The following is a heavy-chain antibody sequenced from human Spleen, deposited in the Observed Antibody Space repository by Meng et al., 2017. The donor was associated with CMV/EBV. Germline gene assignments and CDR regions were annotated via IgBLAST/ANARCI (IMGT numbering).Heavy chain of an antibody. V-gene: IGHV3-64*02. CDR2: ISSNGGST. Sequence: GGSLRLSCVASAFTFSSYAMHWVRQAPGKGLEYVSAISSNGGSTYYADSVKGRFTISRDNSKNTLYLQMGSLRAEDMAVYYCARPYGVYYYYGMDVWGQGTTVTVSS. CDR1: AFTFSSYA. CDR3: ARPYGVYYYYGMDV. D-gene: IGHD2-21*01. J-gene: IGHJ6*02.